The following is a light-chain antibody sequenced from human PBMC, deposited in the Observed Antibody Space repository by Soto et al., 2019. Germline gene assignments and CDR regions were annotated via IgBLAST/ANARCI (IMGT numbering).Light chain of an antibody. CDR2: EVS. CDR1: SSDVGGYNY. J-gene: IGLJ3*02. CDR3: TAWDDSLNGPL. V-gene: IGLV2-14*01. Sequence: QSALTQPASVSGSPGQSITISCTGTSSDVGGYNYVSWYQQHPGKAPKLMIYEVSNRPSGVSNRFSGSKSGNTASLTINGLQSEDEADYYCTAWDDSLNGPLFGGGTKLTVL.